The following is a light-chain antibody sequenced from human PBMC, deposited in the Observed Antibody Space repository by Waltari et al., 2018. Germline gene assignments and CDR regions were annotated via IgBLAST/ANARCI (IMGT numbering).Light chain of an antibody. V-gene: IGLV1-40*01. J-gene: IGLJ3*02. Sequence: QSILTQPTSVSGAPGQRVTISCTGSSPNIGAGHDVHWYQAFPGTAPKLLIYGNNHRPSGVPDRFSGSKSGSSASLAINGLQAEDEADYYCQSFDSNVRGGVVFGGGTKVTVL. CDR2: GNN. CDR1: SPNIGAGHD. CDR3: QSFDSNVRGGVV.